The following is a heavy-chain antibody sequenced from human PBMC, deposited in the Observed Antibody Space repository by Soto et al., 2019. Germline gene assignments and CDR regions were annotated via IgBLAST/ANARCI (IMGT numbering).Heavy chain of an antibody. V-gene: IGHV3-33*05. J-gene: IGHJ6*02. CDR2: ISSDGSNK. Sequence: PGGSLRLSCAASGFTFSSYGMHWVRQAPGKGLEWVAVISSDGSNKYYADSVKGRFTISRDNSKNTLYLQMNSLRAEDTAVYYCARDPGYCSGGSCYPTYYYYGMDVWGQGTTVTVSS. D-gene: IGHD2-15*01. CDR3: ARDPGYCSGGSCYPTYYYYGMDV. CDR1: GFTFSSYG.